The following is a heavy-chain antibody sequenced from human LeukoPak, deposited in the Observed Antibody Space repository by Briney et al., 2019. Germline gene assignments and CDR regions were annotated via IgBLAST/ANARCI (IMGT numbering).Heavy chain of an antibody. CDR1: GGSISSYY. D-gene: IGHD3-3*01. Sequence: PSETLSLTCTVSGGSISSYYWSWIRQPPGNGLEWIGYIYYSASTNKNPSLKSRVTISGDTSKNQFSLKLSSVTAADTAVYYCARESDCSSISCLSTYYDFWSGGRTLDPWGQGTLVTVSS. CDR3: ARESDCSSISCLSTYYDFWSGGRTLDP. CDR2: IYYSAST. J-gene: IGHJ5*02. V-gene: IGHV4-59*01.